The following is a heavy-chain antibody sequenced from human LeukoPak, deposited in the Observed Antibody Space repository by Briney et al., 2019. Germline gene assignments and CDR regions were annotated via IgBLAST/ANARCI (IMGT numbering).Heavy chain of an antibody. D-gene: IGHD2-15*01. CDR2: ISSNGDNT. Sequence: QSGGSLRLSCSASRFPFNTYAIHWVRQAPGKGLEYVAGISSNGDNTDFADSAKGRFTISRDNSKSTLFLQMNSLRAEDTAVYFCTRDSALLGVAFDLWGQGTVVTVSS. CDR3: TRDSALLGVAFDL. CDR1: RFPFNTYA. V-gene: IGHV3-64D*06. J-gene: IGHJ3*01.